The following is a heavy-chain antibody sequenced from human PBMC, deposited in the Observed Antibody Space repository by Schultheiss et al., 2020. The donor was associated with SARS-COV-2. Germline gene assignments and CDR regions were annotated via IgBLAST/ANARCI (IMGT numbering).Heavy chain of an antibody. J-gene: IGHJ4*02. V-gene: IGHV4-39*02. CDR2: IYYSGST. Sequence: ETLSLTCTVSGGSISSSSYYWGWIRQPPGKGLEWIGSIYYSGSTYYNPSLKSRVTISVDTSKNQFSLKLSSVTAADTAVYYCAREYHCSGGSCYDGLDYWGQGTLVTVSS. CDR1: GGSISSSSYY. D-gene: IGHD2-15*01. CDR3: AREYHCSGGSCYDGLDY.